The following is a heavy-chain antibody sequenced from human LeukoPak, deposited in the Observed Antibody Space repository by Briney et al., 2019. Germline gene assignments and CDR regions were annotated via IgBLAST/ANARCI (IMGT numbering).Heavy chain of an antibody. V-gene: IGHV4-39*07. CDR2: IYYSGST. CDR3: ASLSSSTWYFDL. Sequence: SETLSLTCTVSGGSISSSSYYWGCIRQPPGKGLEWIGSIYYSGSTNYNPSLKSRVTISVDKSKNQFSLKLSSVTAADTAVYYCASLSSSTWYFDLWGRGTLVTVSS. J-gene: IGHJ2*01. D-gene: IGHD6-6*01. CDR1: GGSISSSSYY.